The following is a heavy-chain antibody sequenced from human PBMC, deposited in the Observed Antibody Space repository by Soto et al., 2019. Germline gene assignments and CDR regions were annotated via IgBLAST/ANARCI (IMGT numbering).Heavy chain of an antibody. V-gene: IGHV5-10-1*01. CDR3: ARRYCSSATCPRNYYGMDV. CDR2: IDPIDSHT. Sequence: PGESLKIACEGSVYSFTNYWISWVRQMPGKGLEWMGRIDPIDSHTTYSPSFQGHVTISTDKSINTAYLQWSSLKASDTAMYYCARRYCSSATCPRNYYGMDVWGQGTTVTVSS. CDR1: VYSFTNYW. D-gene: IGHD2-2*01. J-gene: IGHJ6*02.